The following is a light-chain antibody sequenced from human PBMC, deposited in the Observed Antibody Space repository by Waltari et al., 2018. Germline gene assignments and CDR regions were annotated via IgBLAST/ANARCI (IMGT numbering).Light chain of an antibody. Sequence: EIVVTQSPPTLSVSPGERATLSCRASQSVGRNLAWYQQKPGQSPRLLIYSASARATGVPARFSGRGSGTDFTLTISSMQSEDFAVYYCQQYDYWPPLTFGGGTKVEIK. CDR1: QSVGRN. V-gene: IGKV3-15*01. CDR3: QQYDYWPPLT. J-gene: IGKJ4*01. CDR2: SAS.